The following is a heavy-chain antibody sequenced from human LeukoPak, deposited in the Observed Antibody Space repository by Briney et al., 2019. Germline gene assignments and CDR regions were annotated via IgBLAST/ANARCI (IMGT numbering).Heavy chain of an antibody. CDR3: ARVAAGVTATNHYYYYMDV. J-gene: IGHJ6*03. Sequence: GESLKISCQGSGYSFTNNWIGWVRQMPGKGLEWMGIIYPGDSDTRYSPSFQGQVTISADKSISTAYLQWSGLKASDTATYYCARVAAGVTATNHYYYYMDVWGKGTTVTVSS. CDR2: IYPGDSDT. V-gene: IGHV5-51*01. D-gene: IGHD2-21*02. CDR1: GYSFTNNW.